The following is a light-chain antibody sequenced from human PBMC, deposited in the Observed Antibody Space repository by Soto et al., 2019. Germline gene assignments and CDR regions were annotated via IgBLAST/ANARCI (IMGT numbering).Light chain of an antibody. J-gene: IGLJ2*01. CDR1: SSNIGAGYD. Sequence: QLVLTQPPSVSGAPGQRVTISCTGSSSNIGAGYDVHWYQQLPGTAPKLLIYDNINRPSGVPDRFSGSKSSTSASLAITGLQAEDEADYYCQSYDSSLSVYVVFGGGTKLTVL. CDR3: QSYDSSLSVYVV. CDR2: DNI. V-gene: IGLV1-40*01.